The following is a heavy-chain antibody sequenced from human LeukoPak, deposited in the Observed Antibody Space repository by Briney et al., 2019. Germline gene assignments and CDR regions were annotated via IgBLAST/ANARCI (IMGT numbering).Heavy chain of an antibody. D-gene: IGHD2-15*01. V-gene: IGHV3-74*01. CDR2: IKTDGSSV. CDR1: GFTFSSYW. CDR3: ARDPTRIDPDYGMDV. J-gene: IGHJ6*02. Sequence: GGSLRLSCAGYGFTFSSYWMHWVRHAPGKGLVWVSRIKTDGSSVSYADSVKGRFTISRDNTKNTLYLHMNKLTAENPTVNYCARDPTRIDPDYGMDVWGQGTTVTVSS.